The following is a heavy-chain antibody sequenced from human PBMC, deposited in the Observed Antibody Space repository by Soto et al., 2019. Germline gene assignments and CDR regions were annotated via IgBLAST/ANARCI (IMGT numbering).Heavy chain of an antibody. Sequence: GESLKTSCKGSGYSFTSYWINWVLQMPGKGLEWMGRTDPSDSYTNYCPSFQGHVTIASDKSISTAYLQWSTLKASDTAMYYWASHTSRRSGYYFHYGMDVWGQGTTVTGSS. V-gene: IGHV5-10-1*01. CDR2: TDPSDSYT. J-gene: IGHJ6*02. CDR3: ASHTSRRSGYYFHYGMDV. D-gene: IGHD2-2*01. CDR1: GYSFTSYW.